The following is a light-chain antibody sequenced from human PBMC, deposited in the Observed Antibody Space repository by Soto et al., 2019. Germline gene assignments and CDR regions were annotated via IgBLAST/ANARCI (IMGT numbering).Light chain of an antibody. CDR3: LQDYTYPWT. Sequence: IQLTQSPSSLSASVGDRVTITCRASQSIYDSLHWYQQKPGKAPNLLIFGASNLQAGVPVRFSASGSGTNFTLTISNLQPEDFASYYCLQDYTYPWTFGQGTKVDI. CDR2: GAS. V-gene: IGKV1-6*01. CDR1: QSIYDS. J-gene: IGKJ1*01.